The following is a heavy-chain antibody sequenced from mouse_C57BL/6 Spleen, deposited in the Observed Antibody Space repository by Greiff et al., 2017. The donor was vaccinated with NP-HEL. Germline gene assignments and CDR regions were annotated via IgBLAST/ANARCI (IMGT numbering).Heavy chain of an antibody. CDR3: ARDSPDDYDGFAY. CDR1: GYSITSGYY. D-gene: IGHD2-4*01. J-gene: IGHJ3*01. V-gene: IGHV3-6*01. CDR2: ISYDGSN. Sequence: EVQLQQSGPGLVKPSQSLSLTCSVTGYSITSGYYWNWIRQFPGNKLEWMGYISYDGSNNYNPSLKNRISITRDTSKNQFFLKLNSVTTEDTATYYCARDSPDDYDGFAYWGQVTLVTVSA.